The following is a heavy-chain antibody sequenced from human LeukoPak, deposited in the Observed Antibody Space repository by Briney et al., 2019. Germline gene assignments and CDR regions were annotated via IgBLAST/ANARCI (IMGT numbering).Heavy chain of an antibody. CDR3: ARDSLYATNWYDP. D-gene: IGHD2-8*01. Sequence: SETLSLTCTVSGASISTSYWNWIRQPPGKGLEWIGYISRSGSTNYNPSLASRVTISIDMHKNQFSLKLRSVTAADTAVYYCARDSLYATNWYDPWGQGTLVTVSS. CDR2: ISRSGST. V-gene: IGHV4-59*01. J-gene: IGHJ5*02. CDR1: GASISTSY.